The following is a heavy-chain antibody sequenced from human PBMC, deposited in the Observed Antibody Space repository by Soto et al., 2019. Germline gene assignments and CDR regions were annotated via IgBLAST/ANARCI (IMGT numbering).Heavy chain of an antibody. J-gene: IGHJ6*03. CDR1: GGTFSSYT. CDR3: AREVEDIVVVVAATRDYYYYMDV. V-gene: IGHV1-69*04. CDR2: VIPILGIA. D-gene: IGHD2-15*01. Sequence: SVKVSCKASGGTFSSYTISWVRQAPGQGLEWMGRVIPILGIANYAQKFQGRVTITADKSTSTAYMELSSLRSEDTAVYYCAREVEDIVVVVAATRDYYYYMDVWGKGTTVTVSS.